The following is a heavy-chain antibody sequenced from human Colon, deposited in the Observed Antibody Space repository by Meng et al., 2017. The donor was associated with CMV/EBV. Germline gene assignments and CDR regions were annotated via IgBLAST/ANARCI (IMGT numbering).Heavy chain of an antibody. CDR2: ISFEGSNQ. Sequence: LSCAASGFAFSTYAMHWLRQAPGKGLEWVAFISFEGSNQYYADSVEGRFTISRDNSKSTVFLQMNSLRAEDTAVYYCAKSAPGKGFDPWGQGTLVTVSS. V-gene: IGHV3-30-3*02. CDR3: AKSAPGKGFDP. CDR1: GFAFSTYA. D-gene: IGHD4-23*01. J-gene: IGHJ5*02.